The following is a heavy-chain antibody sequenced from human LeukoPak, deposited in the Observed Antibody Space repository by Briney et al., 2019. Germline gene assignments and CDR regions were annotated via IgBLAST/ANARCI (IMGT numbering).Heavy chain of an antibody. J-gene: IGHJ3*02. D-gene: IGHD3-16*01. V-gene: IGHV3-53*01. CDR1: GFIVSSNY. CDR2: IYRGGAT. Sequence: GGSLRLSCAASGFIVSSNYMSWVRQAPGEGLEWVSVIYRGGATYYKDSVKGRFTISRDNSKNTLYLQMNSLRADDTAVYYCARDVGGGGLAFDIWGQGTMVTVSS. CDR3: ARDVGGGGLAFDI.